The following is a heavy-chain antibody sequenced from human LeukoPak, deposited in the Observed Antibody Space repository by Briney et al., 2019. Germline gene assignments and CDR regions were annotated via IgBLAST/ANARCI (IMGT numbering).Heavy chain of an antibody. CDR3: ARDRDSGYDYAGYFDY. J-gene: IGHJ4*02. CDR1: GGTFSSYA. D-gene: IGHD5-12*01. V-gene: IGHV1-69*05. CDR2: IIPIFGTA. Sequence: GASVKVSCKASGGTFSSYAISWVRQAPGQGLEWMGGIIPIFGTANYAQKFQGRVTITTDESTSTAYMELSSLRSEDTAVYYCARDRDSGYDYAGYFDYWGQGTLVTVSS.